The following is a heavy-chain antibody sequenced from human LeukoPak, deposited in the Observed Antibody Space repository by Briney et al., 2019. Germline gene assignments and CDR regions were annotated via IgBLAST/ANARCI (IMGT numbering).Heavy chain of an antibody. CDR3: AREGEYSNRLDP. J-gene: IGHJ5*02. CDR1: GGSISSGSYY. Sequence: SETLSLTCAVSGGSISSGSYYWSWIRQPAGKGLEWIGRFYTSGSTDYNPSLRSRVTISVDTSKNQFSLRLSSVTAADTAVYYCAREGEYSNRLDPWGQGTLVTVSS. CDR2: FYTSGST. V-gene: IGHV4-61*02. D-gene: IGHD4-11*01.